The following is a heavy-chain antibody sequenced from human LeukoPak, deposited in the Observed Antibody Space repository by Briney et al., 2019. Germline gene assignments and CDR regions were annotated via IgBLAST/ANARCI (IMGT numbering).Heavy chain of an antibody. CDR3: ARGPDDGYNYIVY. V-gene: IGHV4-59*07. CDR1: DGSISIYY. Sequence: ADTLSLTCTVSDGSISIYYWSWIRQPPRKGLEWVGYVYNSGSTDYNPSLKSRVTISVGTSKNHFSLNLSSVTAADTAVYYCARGPDDGYNYIVYWGQGILVTVSS. D-gene: IGHD5-24*01. CDR2: VYNSGST. J-gene: IGHJ4*02.